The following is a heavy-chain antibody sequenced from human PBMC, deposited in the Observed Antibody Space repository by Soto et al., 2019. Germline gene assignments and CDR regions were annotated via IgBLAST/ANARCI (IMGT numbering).Heavy chain of an antibody. D-gene: IGHD3-3*01. J-gene: IGHJ6*03. CDR2: IYYSGST. V-gene: IGHV4-59*01. CDR1: GGSISSYY. Sequence: SETLSLTCTVSGGSISSYYWSWIRQPPGKGLEWIGYIYYSGSTNYNPSLKSRVTISVDTSKNQFSLKLSSVTAADTAVYYCARSLRFLEWLSHGYYMDVWGKGTTVTVSS. CDR3: ARSLRFLEWLSHGYYMDV.